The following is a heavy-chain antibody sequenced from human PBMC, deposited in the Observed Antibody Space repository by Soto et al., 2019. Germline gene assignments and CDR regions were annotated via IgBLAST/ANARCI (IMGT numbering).Heavy chain of an antibody. CDR1: GYTLTELS. J-gene: IGHJ4*02. D-gene: IGHD3-22*01. CDR3: ATYRPYYYDSSGYYPYYFDY. V-gene: IGHV1-24*01. Sequence: ASVQVSCKVSGYTLTELSMHWVRQAPGKGLEWMGGFDPEDGETIYAQNFQGRVTMTEDTSTDTAYMELSSLRSEDTAVYYCATYRPYYYDSSGYYPYYFDYWGQGTLVTVSS. CDR2: FDPEDGET.